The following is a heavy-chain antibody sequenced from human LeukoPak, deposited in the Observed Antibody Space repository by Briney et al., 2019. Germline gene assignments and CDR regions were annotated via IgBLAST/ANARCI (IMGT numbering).Heavy chain of an antibody. V-gene: IGHV3-21*01. D-gene: IGHD5-12*01. CDR3: ARDRGEYNAYDQDFDY. Sequence: PGGSLRLSCAASGFTFSSYSMNWVRQAPGKGLEWVSSITTSSSYIYYADSVKGRFTISRDNAKNSLYLQMNSLRAEDTAVYYCARDRGEYNAYDQDFDYWGQGTLVTVSS. CDR2: ITTSSSYI. CDR1: GFTFSSYS. J-gene: IGHJ4*02.